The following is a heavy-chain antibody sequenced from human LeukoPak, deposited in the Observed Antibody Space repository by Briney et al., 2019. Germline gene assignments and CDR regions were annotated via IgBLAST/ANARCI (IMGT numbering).Heavy chain of an antibody. V-gene: IGHV1-18*04. J-gene: IGHJ4*02. D-gene: IGHD1-26*01. CDR2: ISAYNGNT. CDR1: GYTLTDYY. Sequence: ASVTVSCQASGYTLTDYYIHWVQQAPGQGLEWMGWISAYNGNTNYAQKLQGRVTMTTDTSTSTAYMELRSLRSDDTAVYYCARIVGATYYFDYWGQGTLVTVSS. CDR3: ARIVGATYYFDY.